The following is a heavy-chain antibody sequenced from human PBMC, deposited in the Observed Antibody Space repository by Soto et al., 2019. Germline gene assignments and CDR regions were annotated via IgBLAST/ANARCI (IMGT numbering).Heavy chain of an antibody. CDR3: ARTIRKYSSNWRYFDY. Sequence: SETLSLTCAVYGGSFSDYYLSWIRQPPGKGLEWIVEINHSGSTNYNPSLKSRVTISVDTSKNQFSLKLSSVTAADTALYYCARTIRKYSSNWRYFDYWGQGALVTVSS. CDR2: INHSGST. V-gene: IGHV4-34*01. J-gene: IGHJ4*02. CDR1: GGSFSDYY. D-gene: IGHD6-13*01.